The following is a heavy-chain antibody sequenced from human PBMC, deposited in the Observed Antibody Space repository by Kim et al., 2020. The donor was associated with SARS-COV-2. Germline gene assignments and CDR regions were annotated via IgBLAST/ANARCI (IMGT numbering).Heavy chain of an antibody. CDR2: ISSDGTNK. CDR3: AREGSGYYERALDY. J-gene: IGHJ4*02. D-gene: IGHD3-22*01. V-gene: IGHV3-30-3*01. CDR1: GFTFSTYA. Sequence: GGSLRLSCPAFGFTFSTYAMHWVRQAPGKGLEWVAMISSDGTNKKYTDSFKGRFIISRDNSRNTLYLQMNSLRPEDTAMYYCAREGSGYYERALDYWGQGTLVTVSS.